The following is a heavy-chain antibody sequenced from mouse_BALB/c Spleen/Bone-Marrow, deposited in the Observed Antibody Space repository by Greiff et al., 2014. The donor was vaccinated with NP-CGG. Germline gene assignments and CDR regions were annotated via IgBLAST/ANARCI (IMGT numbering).Heavy chain of an antibody. Sequence: EVQLVESGAELVKPGASVKLSCTASGFNTKDTYMHWVKQRPEQGLEWIGRIDPANGNTKYDPKFQGKATITADTSSNTAYLQLSSLTSEDTAVYYCARYYYGSSYFDYWGQGTTLTVSS. J-gene: IGHJ2*01. CDR1: GFNTKDTY. CDR2: IDPANGNT. CDR3: ARYYYGSSYFDY. D-gene: IGHD1-1*01. V-gene: IGHV14-3*02.